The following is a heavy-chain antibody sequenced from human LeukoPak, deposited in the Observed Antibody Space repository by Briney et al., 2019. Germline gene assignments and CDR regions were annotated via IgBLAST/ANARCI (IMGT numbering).Heavy chain of an antibody. CDR2: ISAYNGNT. V-gene: IGHV1-18*01. CDR3: ARDGDYGDYFPYDY. D-gene: IGHD4-17*01. J-gene: IGHJ4*02. CDR1: GGTFSSYA. Sequence: ASVKVSCKASGGTFSSYAIIWVRQAPGQGLEWMGWISAYNGNTNYAQKLQGRVTMTTDTSTGTAYMELRSLRSDDTAVYYCARDGDYGDYFPYDYWGQGTLVTVSS.